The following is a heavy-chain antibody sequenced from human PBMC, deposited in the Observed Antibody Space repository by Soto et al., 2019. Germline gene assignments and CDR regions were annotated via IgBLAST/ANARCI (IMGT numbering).Heavy chain of an antibody. CDR3: ARVLYYGSGSYSPYGMDV. D-gene: IGHD3-10*01. V-gene: IGHV1-69*01. J-gene: IGHJ6*02. CDR1: GVSFNNNG. Sequence: QVQLVQSGAEVKKPGSSVKVSCKTSGVSFNNNGIGWVRQAPGHGREWMGGVSPPFRTSNYARKFQGRISITADASTGTVNMELSSLTSEDTAQYYCARVLYYGSGSYSPYGMDVWGQGTMVTVSS. CDR2: VSPPFRTS.